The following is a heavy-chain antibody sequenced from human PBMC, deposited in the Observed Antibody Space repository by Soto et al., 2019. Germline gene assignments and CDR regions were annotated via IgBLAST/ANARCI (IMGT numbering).Heavy chain of an antibody. CDR1: GDSVSTDGYY. V-gene: IGHV4-61*08. J-gene: IGHJ4*02. D-gene: IGHD1-1*01. Sequence: PSETLSLTCTVSGDSVSTDGYYWNWIRQPPGKGLEWIGCIYYSGSTNYNPSLKSRITISVDTSKNQFSLKLTSVTAADTATYYCAHRAGLHGNWNGGSFDFWGQGALVTVSS. CDR2: IYYSGST. CDR3: AHRAGLHGNWNGGSFDF.